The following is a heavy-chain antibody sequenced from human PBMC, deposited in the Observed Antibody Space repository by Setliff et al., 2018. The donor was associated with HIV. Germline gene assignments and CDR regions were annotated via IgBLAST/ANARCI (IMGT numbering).Heavy chain of an antibody. V-gene: IGHV1-46*01. CDR3: ARSLQWGCSSTTCYVGY. D-gene: IGHD2-2*01. Sequence: ASVKVSCKASGYRFPTYEMHWVRQAPGEGLEWIGIITPFGGSTYYAQKFQGRVTLTMDTSTSTFYMELSSLRFEDTAVYYCARSLQWGCSSTTCYVGYWGQGTLVTVSS. CDR1: GYRFPTYE. J-gene: IGHJ4*02. CDR2: ITPFGGST.